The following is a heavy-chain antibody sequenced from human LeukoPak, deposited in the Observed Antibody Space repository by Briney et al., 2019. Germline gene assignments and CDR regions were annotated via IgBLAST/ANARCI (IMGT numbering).Heavy chain of an antibody. Sequence: SETLSLTCTVSSGSVSTSSYYWGWIRQPPGKGLEWIGSVYYSGSTYYNPSLKSRVTISVDTSKNQFSLKLSSVTAADTAVYYCARHYCSGGSCYLHFDYWGQGTLVTVSS. CDR2: VYYSGST. CDR1: SGSVSTSSYY. J-gene: IGHJ4*02. CDR3: ARHYCSGGSCYLHFDY. V-gene: IGHV4-39*01. D-gene: IGHD2-15*01.